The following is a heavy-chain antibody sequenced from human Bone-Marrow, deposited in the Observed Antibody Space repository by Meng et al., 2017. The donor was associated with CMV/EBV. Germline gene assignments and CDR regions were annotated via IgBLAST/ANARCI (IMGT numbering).Heavy chain of an antibody. D-gene: IGHD3-3*01. CDR2: ISAYNGNA. CDR3: ARAPRLEWLLSLAYFDY. Sequence: YTFTSYGISWVRRAPGQGLEWMGWISAYNGNANYTQKLQGKVTMTTDTSTSTAYMKLRSLRSDDTAVYYCARAPRLEWLLSLAYFDYWGQGTLVTISS. CDR1: YTFTSYG. V-gene: IGHV1-18*01. J-gene: IGHJ4*02.